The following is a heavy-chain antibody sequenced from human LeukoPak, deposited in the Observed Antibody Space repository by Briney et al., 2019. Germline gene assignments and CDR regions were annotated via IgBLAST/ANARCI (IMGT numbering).Heavy chain of an antibody. J-gene: IGHJ4*02. D-gene: IGHD5-18*01. V-gene: IGHV3-30-3*01. CDR1: GFTFGSYA. CDR3: TYSGYSYTPFDY. Sequence: GGSLRLSCAASGFTFGSYAMHWVRQAPGKGLEWVAVISYDGSNKYYADSVKGRFTISRDNSKNTLYLQMNSLRAEDTAVNYSTYSGYSYTPFDYWGQGTLVTVSS. CDR2: ISYDGSNK.